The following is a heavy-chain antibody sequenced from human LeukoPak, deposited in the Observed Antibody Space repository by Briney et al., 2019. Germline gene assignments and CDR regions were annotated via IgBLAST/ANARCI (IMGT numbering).Heavy chain of an antibody. CDR1: GFTVSSNY. J-gene: IGHJ4*02. CDR2: IYSSGNT. CDR3: ARLDYFDY. Sequence: GGSLRLSCAASGFTVSSNYMSWVRQAPGKGLEWVSVIYSSGNTYYADSVKGRFTISRDISKNTLYLQMNSLRGEDTAVYYCARLDYFDYWGQGTLVTVSS. V-gene: IGHV3-66*01.